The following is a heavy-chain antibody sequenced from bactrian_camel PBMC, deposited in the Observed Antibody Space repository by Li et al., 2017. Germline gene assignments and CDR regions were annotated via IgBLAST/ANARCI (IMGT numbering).Heavy chain of an antibody. CDR2: IGRDGNT. J-gene: IGHJ6*01. CDR3: AADYYLLPTLKVEDFRY. Sequence: VQLMESGGGSVQAGGSLTLSCEISGHPYDQYCVGWFRQAPGTEREGVAAIGRDGNTRYSDSVKGRFTISKDNAKSTLYLQMNSLKPEDTAMYYCAADYYLLPTLKVEDFRYWGQGTQVTVS. V-gene: IGHV3S55*01. D-gene: IGHD3*01. CDR1: GHPYDQYC.